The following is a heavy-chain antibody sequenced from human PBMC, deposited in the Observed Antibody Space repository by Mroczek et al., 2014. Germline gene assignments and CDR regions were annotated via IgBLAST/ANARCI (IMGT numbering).Heavy chain of an antibody. J-gene: IGHJ3*02. Sequence: ESGGGVVQPGRSLRLSCAASGFTFRSHDMHWVRQAPGKGLEWVAVISYDESNKYYGDSVKGRFIISRDNSRNTLYLQMNSLRAEDTAVYYCAKDGGAYDYRLGDYRHDAFDIWGQGTMVTVSS. V-gene: IGHV3-30*18. CDR2: ISYDESNK. CDR1: GFTFRSHD. CDR3: AKDGGAYDYRLGDYRHDAFDI. D-gene: IGHD3-16*01.